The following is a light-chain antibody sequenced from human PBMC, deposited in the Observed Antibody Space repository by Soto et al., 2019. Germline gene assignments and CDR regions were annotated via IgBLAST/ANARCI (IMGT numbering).Light chain of an antibody. J-gene: IGLJ1*01. V-gene: IGLV2-14*01. CDR2: EVS. CDR1: SSDVGGYNY. Sequence: QSVLTQPASVSGSPGQSITISCTGTSSDVGGYNYVSWYQHHPGKAPKLMIYEVSSRPSGVSNRFSGSKSANTASLTISGLQAGDEADYFCSSHTSRATYVFGTGTKVT. CDR3: SSHTSRATYV.